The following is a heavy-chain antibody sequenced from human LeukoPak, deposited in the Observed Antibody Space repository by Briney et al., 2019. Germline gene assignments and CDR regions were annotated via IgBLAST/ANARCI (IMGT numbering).Heavy chain of an antibody. Sequence: PSETLSLTCTVSGGSISSGSYYWSWIRQPAGKGLEWIGRIYTSGSTNYNPSLKSRVTISVDTSKNQFSLKLSSVTAADTAVYYCASGAGGSGYLGGYYYMDVWGKGTTVTISS. J-gene: IGHJ6*03. CDR3: ASGAGGSGYLGGYYYMDV. V-gene: IGHV4-61*02. CDR1: GGSISSGSYY. D-gene: IGHD3-22*01. CDR2: IYTSGST.